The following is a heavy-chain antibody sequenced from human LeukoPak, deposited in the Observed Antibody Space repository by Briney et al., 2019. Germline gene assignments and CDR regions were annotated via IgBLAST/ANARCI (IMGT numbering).Heavy chain of an antibody. D-gene: IGHD3-22*01. J-gene: IGHJ4*02. CDR2: ISSSSSYI. CDR1: GFTFSSYS. CDR3: AKDPYYYDSSGYFDY. Sequence: GGSLRLSCAASGFTFSSYSMNWVRQAPGKGLEWVSSISSSSSYIYYADSVKGRFTISRDNSKNTLYLQMNSLRAEDTAVYYCAKDPYYYDSSGYFDYWGQGTLVTVSS. V-gene: IGHV3-21*01.